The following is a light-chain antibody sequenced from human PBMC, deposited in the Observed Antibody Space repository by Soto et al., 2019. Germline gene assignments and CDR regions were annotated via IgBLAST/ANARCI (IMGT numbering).Light chain of an antibody. CDR1: SSDVSGYNY. V-gene: IGLV2-14*01. Sequence: QSALTQPASVSGSPGQSNTISCTGTSSDVSGYNYVSWYQHHPGKVPKLMIYEVSNRPSGVSNRFSGSKSGNTASLTISGLQAEDEADYYCSSYTSSTMSYVFGTGTKLTVL. CDR3: SSYTSSTMSYV. CDR2: EVS. J-gene: IGLJ1*01.